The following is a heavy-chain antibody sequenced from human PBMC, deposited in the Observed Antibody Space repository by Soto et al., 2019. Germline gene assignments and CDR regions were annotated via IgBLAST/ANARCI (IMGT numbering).Heavy chain of an antibody. CDR1: GGSISSYY. CDR2: IYYSGST. J-gene: IGHJ5*02. D-gene: IGHD3-3*01. Sequence: SETLSLTCTVSGGSISSYYWSWIRQPPGKGLEWIGYIYYSGSTNYNPSLKSRVTISVDTSKNQFSLKLSSVTAADTAVYYCAREVLGDDFLSGRKYNWFDPWGQGTLVTVSS. V-gene: IGHV4-59*01. CDR3: AREVLGDDFLSGRKYNWFDP.